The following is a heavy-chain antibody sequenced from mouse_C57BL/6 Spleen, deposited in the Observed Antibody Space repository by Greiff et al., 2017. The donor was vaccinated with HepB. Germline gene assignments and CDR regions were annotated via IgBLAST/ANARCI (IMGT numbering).Heavy chain of an antibody. Sequence: VQLQQPGAELVMPGASVKLSCKASGYTFTSYWMHWVKQRPGQGLEWIGEIDPSDSYTNYNQKFKGKSTLTVDKSSSTAYMQLSSLTSEDSAVYYCAATYYGYEEGFAYWGQGTLVTVSA. V-gene: IGHV1-69*01. CDR1: GYTFTSYW. CDR3: AATYYGYEEGFAY. J-gene: IGHJ3*01. CDR2: IDPSDSYT. D-gene: IGHD2-9*01.